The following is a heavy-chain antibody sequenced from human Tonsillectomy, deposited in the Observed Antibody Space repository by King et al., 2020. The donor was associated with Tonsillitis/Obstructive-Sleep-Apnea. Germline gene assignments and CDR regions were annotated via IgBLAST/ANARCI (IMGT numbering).Heavy chain of an antibody. Sequence: QLVQSGGGFVQPGGSLRLSCSASGFTFRSYGMHWVRQAPGKGLEDISAISSDGDRTYNADSVKGRFTIYRDNSKDTWYLQMSRLRTEDTAVYYCVKSSGMGPCNHGVCSSFDYWGQGALVTVSS. CDR3: VKSSGMGPCNHGVCSSFDY. J-gene: IGHJ4*02. D-gene: IGHD6-19*01. CDR2: ISSDGDRT. V-gene: IGHV3-64D*06. CDR1: GFTFRSYG.